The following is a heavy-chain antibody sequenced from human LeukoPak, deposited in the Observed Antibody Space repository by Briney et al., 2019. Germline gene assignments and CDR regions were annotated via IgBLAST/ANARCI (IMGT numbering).Heavy chain of an antibody. J-gene: IGHJ3*02. CDR1: GFTFSSYA. Sequence: GGSLRLSCAASGFTFSSYAMSWVRQAPGKGLEWVSAISGSGGSTYYADSVKGRFTISRDNSKNTLYLQMNSLRAEDTAVYYCAKDQLPVAYCGGDCYWGAFDIWGQGTMVTVSS. D-gene: IGHD2-21*01. CDR3: AKDQLPVAYCGGDCYWGAFDI. V-gene: IGHV3-23*01. CDR2: ISGSGGST.